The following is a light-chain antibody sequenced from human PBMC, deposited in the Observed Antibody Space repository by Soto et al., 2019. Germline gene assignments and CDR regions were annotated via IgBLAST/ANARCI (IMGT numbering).Light chain of an antibody. CDR2: DDN. CDR1: SSNIGGNS. J-gene: IGLJ1*01. V-gene: IGLV1-51*01. CDR3: GSWDSSLSAYV. Sequence: QSVLTQPPSVSAAPCQKVTISCSGSSSNIGGNSVSWYQQLPGTAPKLLIYDDNKRPSGIPDRFSGSKSGTSATLGITGFQTGDEADYYCGSWDSSLSAYVFGTGTKVTVL.